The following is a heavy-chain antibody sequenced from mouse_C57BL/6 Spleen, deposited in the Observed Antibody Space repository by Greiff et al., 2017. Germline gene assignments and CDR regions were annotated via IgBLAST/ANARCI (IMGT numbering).Heavy chain of an antibody. Sequence: QVQLQQSGAEVVRPGASVTLSCKASGYTFTDYYINWVKQRPGQGLEWIARIYPGSGNTYYNEKFKGKATLTAEKSSSTAYMQLSSLTSEDSAVYFCARLYYGSIYVYAMDYWGQGTSVTVSS. CDR2: IYPGSGNT. CDR1: GYTFTDYY. D-gene: IGHD1-1*01. V-gene: IGHV1-76*01. CDR3: ARLYYGSIYVYAMDY. J-gene: IGHJ4*01.